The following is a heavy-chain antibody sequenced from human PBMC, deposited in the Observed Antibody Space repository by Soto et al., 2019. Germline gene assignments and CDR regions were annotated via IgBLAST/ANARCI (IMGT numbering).Heavy chain of an antibody. CDR3: ARWGTTVGLDV. CDR2: TSYDGSNN. V-gene: IGHV3-33*05. J-gene: IGHJ4*02. CDR1: GFTFRSYV. Sequence: QVQLVESGGGVVQPGTSLRLSCVGSGFTFRSYVIHWVRQAPGKGLEWVALTSYDGSNNFYGDSVKGRFTISRHNSRNTVELQMDSLRFEDTALYYCARWGTTVGLDVWGQGTLVSVSS. D-gene: IGHD4-17*01.